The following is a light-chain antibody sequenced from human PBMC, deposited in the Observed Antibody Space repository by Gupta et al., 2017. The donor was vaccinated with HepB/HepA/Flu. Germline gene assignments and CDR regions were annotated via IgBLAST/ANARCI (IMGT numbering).Light chain of an antibody. CDR1: RSNIGSNT. J-gene: IGLJ2*01. Sequence: QSVLTQPPSASGTPGQRVTISCSGSRSNIGSNTVNWYLRLPGTPPKFLIYDNYKRPSGVPDRFSGSKSGTSASLAISGLQSEDEADYYCAAWDDSLNGVVFGGGTKLTVL. CDR2: DNY. V-gene: IGLV1-44*01. CDR3: AAWDDSLNGVV.